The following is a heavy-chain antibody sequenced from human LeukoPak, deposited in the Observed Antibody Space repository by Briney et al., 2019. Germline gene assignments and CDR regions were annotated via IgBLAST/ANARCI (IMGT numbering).Heavy chain of an antibody. CDR1: GYTFTSYG. D-gene: IGHD3-9*01. Sequence: APVKRSPTTSGYTFTSYGISRVRQTPGQGLEWMGWISAYNGNTNYAQKLQGRVTMTTDTSTSTAYMELRSLRSDDTAVYYCARDVQDYDILTGYDAFDIWGQGTMVTVSS. V-gene: IGHV1-18*01. J-gene: IGHJ3*02. CDR2: ISAYNGNT. CDR3: ARDVQDYDILTGYDAFDI.